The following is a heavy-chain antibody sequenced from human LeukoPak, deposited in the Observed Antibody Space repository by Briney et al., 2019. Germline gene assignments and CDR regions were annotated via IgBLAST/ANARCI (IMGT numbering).Heavy chain of an antibody. CDR1: GFTFSGYT. V-gene: IGHV3-21*01. CDR3: ARVSVYYDTSGTDY. D-gene: IGHD3-22*01. J-gene: IGHJ4*02. CDR2: ITSSSTYI. Sequence: GGSLRLSCAASGFTFSGYTMNWVRQASGKGLEWVSSITSSSTYIYYADPVKGRFTISRDNAKNSLYLQLNSLRAEDTAVYYCARVSVYYDTSGTDYWGQGTLVTVSS.